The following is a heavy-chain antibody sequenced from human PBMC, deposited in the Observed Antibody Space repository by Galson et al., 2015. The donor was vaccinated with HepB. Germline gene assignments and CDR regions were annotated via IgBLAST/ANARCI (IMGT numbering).Heavy chain of an antibody. D-gene: IGHD2-15*01. V-gene: IGHV3-48*01. Sequence: SLRLSCAASGSTFSSYSMNWVRQAPGKGLEWVSYISSSSSTIYYADSVKGRFTISRDNAKNSLYLQMNSLRAEDTAVYYCARDRCSGGSCYSNYYYGMDVWGQGTTVTVSS. J-gene: IGHJ6*02. CDR1: GSTFSSYS. CDR2: ISSSSSTI. CDR3: ARDRCSGGSCYSNYYYGMDV.